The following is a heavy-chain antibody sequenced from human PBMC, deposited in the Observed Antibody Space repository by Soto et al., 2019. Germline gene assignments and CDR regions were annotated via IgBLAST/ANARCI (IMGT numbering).Heavy chain of an antibody. D-gene: IGHD3-10*01. CDR2: VYYSGRT. CDR3: ARDGHGVSYYYYAMDV. V-gene: IGHV4-31*03. J-gene: IGHJ6*02. Sequence: QVQLQESGPGLVKPSQTLSVTCTVSGGSITSGNYYWNWIRQHTGKGLEWIGYVYYSGRTYYNPSLKRRVTTSVDTSKNQSSLKLSSVPAAGTAVYYCARDGHGVSYYYYAMDVWGQGTTVTVSS. CDR1: GGSITSGNYY.